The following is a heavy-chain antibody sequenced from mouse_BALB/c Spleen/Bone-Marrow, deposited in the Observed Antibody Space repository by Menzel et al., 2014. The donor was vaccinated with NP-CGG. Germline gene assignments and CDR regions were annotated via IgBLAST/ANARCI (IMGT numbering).Heavy chain of an antibody. J-gene: IGHJ2*01. D-gene: IGHD2-3*01. Sequence: VKLMESGAELVRPGASVKLSCKTSGYTFTSYWINWVKPRPGQGLEWIGNIYPSDDYTNYNQKFKDKATLTVDISSTTAYMQLSSPTSEDSAVYYCTRTYEYFDYWGQGTTLTVSS. V-gene: IGHV1-69*02. CDR3: TRTYEYFDY. CDR1: GYTFTSYW. CDR2: IYPSDDYT.